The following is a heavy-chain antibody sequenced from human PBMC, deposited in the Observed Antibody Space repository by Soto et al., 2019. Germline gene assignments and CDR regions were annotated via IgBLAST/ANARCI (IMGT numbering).Heavy chain of an antibody. CDR2: IFYTGRT. Sequence: SETLSLTCPVACGSVSSRGYYWVWIRQSPGNGLVWIGTIFYTGRTYYNPSVESRVTLSVDTSKNQFSLHLTSVTAADTAVYYCTRHHPHHYDSSGYFDYWGQGTLVTVSS. D-gene: IGHD3-22*01. V-gene: IGHV4-39*01. CDR1: CGSVSSRGYY. CDR3: TRHHPHHYDSSGYFDY. J-gene: IGHJ4*02.